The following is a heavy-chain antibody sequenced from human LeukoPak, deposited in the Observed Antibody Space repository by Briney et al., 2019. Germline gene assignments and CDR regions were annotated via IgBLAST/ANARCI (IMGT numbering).Heavy chain of an antibody. CDR2: IYYSGST. J-gene: IGHJ3*02. CDR1: GGSISSSSYY. Sequence: PSETLSLTCTVSGGSISSSSYYWGWIRQPPGKGLEWIGSIYYSGSTYYNPSLKSRVTISVDTSKNQFSLKLSSVTAADTAVYYCARGNSQWLWVDIWGQGTMVTVSS. V-gene: IGHV4-39*01. D-gene: IGHD6-19*01. CDR3: ARGNSQWLWVDI.